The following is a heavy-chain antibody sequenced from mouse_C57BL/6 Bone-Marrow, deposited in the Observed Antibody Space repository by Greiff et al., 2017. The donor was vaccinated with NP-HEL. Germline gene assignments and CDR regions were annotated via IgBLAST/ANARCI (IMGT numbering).Heavy chain of an antibody. CDR3: ERGLRTEYFDV. Sequence: EVQLQQPGPVLVKPGASVKMSCKASGYTFTDYYMNWVKQSHGKSLEWIGVINPYNGGTSYNQKFKGKATLTVDTSSSTAYMELNSLTSEDSAVYYYERGLRTEYFDVWGTGTTVTVSS. CDR1: GYTFTDYY. CDR2: INPYNGGT. V-gene: IGHV1-19*01. D-gene: IGHD1-1*01. J-gene: IGHJ1*03.